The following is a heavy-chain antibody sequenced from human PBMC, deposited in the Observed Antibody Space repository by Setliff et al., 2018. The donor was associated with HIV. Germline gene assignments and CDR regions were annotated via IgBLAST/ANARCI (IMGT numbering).Heavy chain of an antibody. J-gene: IGHJ4*02. CDR3: ARRTSFTGGAVAGHFDY. D-gene: IGHD6-19*01. CDR2: INHGGST. V-gene: IGHV4-34*01. CDR1: GGSFSGYY. Sequence: SETLSLTCAVYGGSFSGYYWSWIRQSPGKGLEWIGQINHGGSTNYNPSLKSRVTISIDTSKNHFSLSLKSVTAADTTIFYCARRTSFTGGAVAGHFDYWGQGTPVTVSS.